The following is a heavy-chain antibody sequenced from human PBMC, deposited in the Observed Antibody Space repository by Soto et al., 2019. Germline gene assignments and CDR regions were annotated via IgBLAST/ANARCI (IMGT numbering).Heavy chain of an antibody. CDR2: VKSKTDGGTT. J-gene: IGHJ4*02. V-gene: IGHV3-15*01. Sequence: GGSLRLSCAASGLTFRNAWMSWVRQAPGKGLEWVGRVKSKTDGGTTDYAAPVKGRFTISRDDSRNTVHLQMNSLKTEDAGVYYCITIAGSYIGEPFDHWGLGTLVTVSS. D-gene: IGHD1-26*01. CDR1: GLTFRNAW. CDR3: ITIAGSYIGEPFDH.